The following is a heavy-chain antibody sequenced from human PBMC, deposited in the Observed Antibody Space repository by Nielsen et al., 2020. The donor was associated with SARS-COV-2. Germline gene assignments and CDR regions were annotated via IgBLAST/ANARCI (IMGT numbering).Heavy chain of an antibody. V-gene: IGHV5-51*01. D-gene: IGHD3-10*01. CDR2: IYPGDSDT. J-gene: IGHJ6*02. CDR1: GYSFTSYW. CDR3: ARLYYGSGSYGLLAYYYGMDV. Sequence: GASLQISCKGSGYSFTSYWIGWVRQMPGKGLEWMGIIYPGDSDTRYSPSFQGQVTISADKSISTAYLQWSSLKASDTAMYYCARLYYGSGSYGLLAYYYGMDVWGQGTTVTVSS.